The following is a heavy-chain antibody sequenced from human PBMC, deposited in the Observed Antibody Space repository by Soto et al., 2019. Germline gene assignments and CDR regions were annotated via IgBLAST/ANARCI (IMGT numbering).Heavy chain of an antibody. V-gene: IGHV1-69*12. D-gene: IGHD1-26*01. CDR3: SRDEWELPCYYYGMDV. CDR1: GGTFSSYA. CDR2: IIPIFGTA. Sequence: QVQLVQSGAEVKKPGSSVKVSCKASGGTFSSYAISWVRQAPGQGLEWMGGIIPIFGTANYAQKFPGRVTINEDESTSTAYMELSSLRSEDTAVYYCSRDEWELPCYYYGMDVWGQGSAVTV. J-gene: IGHJ6*02.